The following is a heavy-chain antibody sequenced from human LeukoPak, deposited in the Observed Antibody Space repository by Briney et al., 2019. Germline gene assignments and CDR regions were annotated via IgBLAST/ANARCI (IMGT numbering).Heavy chain of an antibody. CDR1: GGSISSTNW. D-gene: IGHD1-26*01. Sequence: SETLSLTCGVSGGSISSTNWWSWVRQPPGQGLEWIGEISLTGETNYNPSLNGRVTMSLDESRNQLSLDLTSVTAADTAIYYCSRESGAFRPFGYWGQGTLVIVPP. J-gene: IGHJ4*02. CDR3: SRESGAFRPFGY. V-gene: IGHV4-4*02. CDR2: ISLTGET.